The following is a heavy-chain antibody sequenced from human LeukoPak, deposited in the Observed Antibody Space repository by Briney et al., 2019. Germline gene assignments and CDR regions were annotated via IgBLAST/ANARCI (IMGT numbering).Heavy chain of an antibody. V-gene: IGHV5-51*01. D-gene: IGHD6-13*01. CDR2: IYPGDSDT. CDR1: GYTFTSYW. J-gene: IGHJ4*02. Sequence: GESLKISCKGSGYTFTSYWIAWVRQLPGKGLEWMGIIYPGDSDTRYSPSFQGQVTISADKSISTAYVQWDSLKASDTAIYSCARRNKFSSTWYFDFWGQGTLVTVSS. CDR3: ARRNKFSSTWYFDF.